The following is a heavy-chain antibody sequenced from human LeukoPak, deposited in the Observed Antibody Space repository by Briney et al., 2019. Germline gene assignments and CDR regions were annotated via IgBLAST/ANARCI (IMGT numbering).Heavy chain of an antibody. J-gene: IGHJ4*02. V-gene: IGHV1-69*05. Sequence: GASVKVSCKASGGTFSSYAISWVRQAPGQGLEWMGRIIPIFGTANYAQKFQGRVTITTDESTSTAYMELSSLRSEDTAVYYCARAIFSDEFMFDYWGQGTLVTVSS. CDR1: GGTFSSYA. D-gene: IGHD3-9*01. CDR2: IIPIFGTA. CDR3: ARAIFSDEFMFDY.